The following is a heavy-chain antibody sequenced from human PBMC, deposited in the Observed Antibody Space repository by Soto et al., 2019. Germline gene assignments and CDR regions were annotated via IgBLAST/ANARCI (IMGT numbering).Heavy chain of an antibody. CDR2: IYWSGDE. CDR1: GFSLSTSGVG. J-gene: IGHJ3*02. CDR3: ARGLVTLPVFALDI. V-gene: IGHV2-5*01. D-gene: IGHD4-4*01. Sequence: SGPTLVNPTQTLTLTCCFSGFSLSTSGVGVGWIRQSPGKALEWLALIYWSGDEHYRPSLRSGLSIIKDTSKNHVVLIMTEMDPVDTAPYYTARGLVTLPVFALDIWGQGTMVTVSS.